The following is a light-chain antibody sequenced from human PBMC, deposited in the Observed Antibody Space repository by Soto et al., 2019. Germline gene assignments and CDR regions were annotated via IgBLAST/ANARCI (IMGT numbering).Light chain of an antibody. CDR2: DVS. CDR3: ISYTSSNTLV. J-gene: IGLJ2*01. Sequence: QSALTQPASVSGSPGQSITISCTGTSSDVGGYDYVSWYQHHPGKAPKLMIYDVSNRPSGVSNRFSGSKSGNTASLTISGLQAEDEAAYYCISYTSSNTLVFGGGTKLTVL. V-gene: IGLV2-14*03. CDR1: SSDVGGYDY.